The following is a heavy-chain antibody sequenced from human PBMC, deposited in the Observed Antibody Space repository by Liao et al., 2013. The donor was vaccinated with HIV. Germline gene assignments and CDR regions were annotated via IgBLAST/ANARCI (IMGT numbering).Heavy chain of an antibody. CDR1: GGSISGYY. D-gene: IGHD4-23*01. Sequence: QVQLQESGPGLVKPSETLSLTCTVSGGSISGYYWSWIRQPAGKGLEWIGRISTSGGANYNPSLRSRVTMSLDSSKNQFSLNLTSVTAADTAVYYCARALLRWYPPGVFDIWGQGTVVTVSS. CDR3: ARALLRWYPPGVFDI. CDR2: ISTSGGA. V-gene: IGHV4-4*07. J-gene: IGHJ3*02.